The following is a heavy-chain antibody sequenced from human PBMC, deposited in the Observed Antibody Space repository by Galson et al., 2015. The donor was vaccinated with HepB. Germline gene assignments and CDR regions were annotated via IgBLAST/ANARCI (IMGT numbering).Heavy chain of an antibody. CDR2: INAGNGNT. CDR1: GYTFTSYA. Sequence: SVKVSCKASGYTFTSYAMHWVRQAPGQRLEWMGWINAGNGNTKYSQKFQGRVTMTTDTSTSTAYMELRSLRSDDTAVYYCARDQGSGWSPYYYYYGMDVWGQGTTVTVSS. V-gene: IGHV1-3*01. D-gene: IGHD6-19*01. J-gene: IGHJ6*02. CDR3: ARDQGSGWSPYYYYYGMDV.